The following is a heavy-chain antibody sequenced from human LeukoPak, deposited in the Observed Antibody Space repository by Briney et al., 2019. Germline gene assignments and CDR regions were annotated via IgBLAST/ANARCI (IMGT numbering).Heavy chain of an antibody. J-gene: IGHJ3*02. CDR2: INWNGGST. CDR1: GFTFDDYG. Sequence: GGSLRLSCAASGFTFDDYGMSWVRQAPGKGLEWVSGINWNGGSTGYADSVKGRFTISRDNAKNSLYLQMNSLRAEDTAVYYCARVPLLGYCSGGSCWPLGNDAFDIWGQGTMVTVSS. V-gene: IGHV3-20*04. D-gene: IGHD2-15*01. CDR3: ARVPLLGYCSGGSCWPLGNDAFDI.